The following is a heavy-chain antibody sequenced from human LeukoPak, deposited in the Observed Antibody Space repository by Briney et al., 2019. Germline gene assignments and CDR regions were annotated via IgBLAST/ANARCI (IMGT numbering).Heavy chain of an antibody. CDR2: INGRGDDT. J-gene: IGHJ4*02. CDR1: SGFA. Sequence: GGSLRLSCAAFSGFAMSWVRQAPGKRLEGVSAINGRGDDTYYPDCVKDRFTISRDNTNNTLYLQMNSLRADDTAVYYCAKGHRESSSFFDSWGQGIPVTVSS. CDR3: AKGHRESSSFFDS. V-gene: IGHV3-23*01.